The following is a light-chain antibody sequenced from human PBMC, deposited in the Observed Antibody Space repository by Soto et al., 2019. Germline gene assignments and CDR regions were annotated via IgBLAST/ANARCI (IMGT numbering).Light chain of an antibody. CDR1: QTVSNN. Sequence: ERVMTQFPATLSVSLGAKATLSCRASQTVSNNLAWYQQKPGQAPRLLIYFASTRATGVPARFSGSGSGTEFTLTISNLQSEDSAVYYCQHYNEWPLTFGGGTKLETK. J-gene: IGKJ4*01. CDR3: QHYNEWPLT. V-gene: IGKV3-15*01. CDR2: FAS.